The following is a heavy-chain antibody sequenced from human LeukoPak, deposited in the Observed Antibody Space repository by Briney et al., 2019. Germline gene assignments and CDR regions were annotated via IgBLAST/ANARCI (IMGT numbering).Heavy chain of an antibody. CDR1: GFTFSNAW. V-gene: IGHV3-15*01. D-gene: IGHD2-2*01. CDR3: TTGMGSTSCYACSGY. CDR2: IKSKTDGGTT. J-gene: IGHJ4*02. Sequence: PGGSLRLSCAASGFTFSNAWMSWVRQAPGKGLEWVGRIKSKTDGGTTDYAAPVKGRFTISRDDSKNTLYLQMNSLKTEDTAVYYCTTGMGSTSCYACSGYWGQGTLVTVSS.